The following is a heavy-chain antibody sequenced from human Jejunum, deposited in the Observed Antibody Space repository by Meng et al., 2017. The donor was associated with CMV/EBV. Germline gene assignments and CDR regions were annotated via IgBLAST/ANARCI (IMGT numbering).Heavy chain of an antibody. V-gene: IGHV3-15*01. Sequence: SGFNLSNAWMSWVHQTPGKGLEWVGHIRSKADAGTTDYAAPVKGRFTISRDDSKNTLYLQMYSLKTEDTAVYYCTTFNVAGTDWFDPWGQGTLVTVSS. CDR3: TTFNVAGTDWFDP. J-gene: IGHJ5*02. D-gene: IGHD6-19*01. CDR1: GFNLSNAW. CDR2: IRSKADAGTT.